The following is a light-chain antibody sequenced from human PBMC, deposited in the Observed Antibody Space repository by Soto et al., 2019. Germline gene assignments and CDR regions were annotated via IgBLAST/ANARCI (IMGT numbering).Light chain of an antibody. J-gene: IGKJ1*01. Sequence: EIIMTQSPATLSVSPGERATLSCRASQSVSSNLAWYQQKPGQAPRLLIHGASTRATGIPATFSGSGSGTECTLTISSLQSEDFAVYYCQQYNNWPSTFGQGAKVEIK. CDR3: QQYNNWPST. CDR2: GAS. CDR1: QSVSSN. V-gene: IGKV3-15*01.